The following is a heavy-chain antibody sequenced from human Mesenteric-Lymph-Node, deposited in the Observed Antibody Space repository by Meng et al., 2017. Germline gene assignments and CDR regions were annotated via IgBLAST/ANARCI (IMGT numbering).Heavy chain of an antibody. D-gene: IGHD1-26*01. J-gene: IGHJ4*02. CDR2: IVPNSGGT. CDR3: ARTWDQDSGSYFGY. CDR1: GYTFTDYY. V-gene: IGHV1-2*02. Sequence: ASVKVSCKASGYTFTDYYLHWVRQAPGQGLEWMGWIVPNSGGTNYAQKFQGRVTMTRDTSISTAYMELTSLTSDDTAVYFCARTWDQDSGSYFGYWGQGALVTVS.